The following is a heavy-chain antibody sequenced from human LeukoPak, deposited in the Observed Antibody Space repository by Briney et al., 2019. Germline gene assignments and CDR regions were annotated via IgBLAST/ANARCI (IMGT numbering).Heavy chain of an antibody. V-gene: IGHV3-30-3*01. D-gene: IGHD3-16*02. J-gene: IGHJ3*02. Sequence: PGRSLRLSCAASGFTFSSYAMHWVRQAPGKGLEWVAVISYDGSNKYYADSVKGRFTISRDNSKNTLYLQMNSLRAEDTAVYYCAREGEVSTGGAFDIWGQGTMVTVSS. CDR2: ISYDGSNK. CDR1: GFTFSSYA. CDR3: AREGEVSTGGAFDI.